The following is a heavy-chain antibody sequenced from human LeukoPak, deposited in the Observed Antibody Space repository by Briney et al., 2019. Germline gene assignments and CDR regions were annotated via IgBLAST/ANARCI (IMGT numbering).Heavy chain of an antibody. D-gene: IGHD4-17*01. CDR1: GGSFSGYY. V-gene: IGHV4-34*01. Sequence: PSETLSLTCAVYGGSFSGYYWSWIRQPPGKGLEWIGEINHSGSTNYNPSLKSRVTISVDTSKNQFSLKLSSVTAADTAVYYCARYGDYEPVYYYYMDVWGKGTTVTISS. J-gene: IGHJ6*03. CDR2: INHSGST. CDR3: ARYGDYEPVYYYYMDV.